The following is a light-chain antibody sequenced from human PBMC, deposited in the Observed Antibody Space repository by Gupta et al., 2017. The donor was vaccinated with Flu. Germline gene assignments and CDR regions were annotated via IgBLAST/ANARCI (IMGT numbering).Light chain of an antibody. J-gene: IGLJ3*02. CDR2: YKSDADK. Sequence: CTLRSGINFDTYRIYGYQRKQGIPPQYPLRYKSDADKQPGSGVPSRFAGSKDASANAEILRISGLQDEDEADYYCVSWHSSSWVFGGGTKLTVL. CDR3: VSWHSSSWV. V-gene: IGLV5-45*01. CDR1: SGINFDTYR.